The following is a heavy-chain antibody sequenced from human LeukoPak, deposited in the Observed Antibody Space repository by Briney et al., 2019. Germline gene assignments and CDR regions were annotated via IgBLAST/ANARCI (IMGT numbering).Heavy chain of an antibody. D-gene: IGHD2-15*01. CDR2: IYDSGST. J-gene: IGHJ3*02. CDR3: ARDCSGGSCYGAFDI. CDR1: GASIRSGDYY. V-gene: IGHV4-30-4*01. Sequence: PSQTLSLTCTVSGASIRSGDYYWSWIRQPPGKGLEWIGYIYDSGSTYYNPSLKSRITISVDTSENRFSLKLSSVTATDTAVYYCARDCSGGSCYGAFDIWGQGTMVTVSS.